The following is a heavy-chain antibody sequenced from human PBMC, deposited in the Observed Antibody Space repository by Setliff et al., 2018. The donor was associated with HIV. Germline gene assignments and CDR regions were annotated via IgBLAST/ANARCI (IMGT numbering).Heavy chain of an antibody. V-gene: IGHV1-24*01. J-gene: IGHJ3*02. Sequence: VASVKVSCKVSGYTLAELSRHWVRQAPGKGLEWMGGFDPEDGKTIYAQKFQGRVILTEDTSTDTAYMELSSLRSEDTAVYYCATSAGLVGLDYGQALDIWGQGTMVTVSS. D-gene: IGHD4-17*01. CDR1: GYTLAELS. CDR2: FDPEDGKT. CDR3: ATSAGLVGLDYGQALDI.